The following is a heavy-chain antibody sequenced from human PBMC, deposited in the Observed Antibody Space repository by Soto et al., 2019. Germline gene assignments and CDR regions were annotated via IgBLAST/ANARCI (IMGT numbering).Heavy chain of an antibody. CDR1: GGPIRAYH. Sequence: PSETLSLTCAVSGGPIRAYHWTWIRQPPGKGLEWIGYVLYSGNTKYNPSLKSRVTISVDTSKNQFSLRLSSVTAADTAVYYCARAYYDRSGYAVDPWGQGTLVTVSS. V-gene: IGHV4-59*01. CDR3: ARAYYDRSGYAVDP. J-gene: IGHJ5*02. CDR2: VLYSGNT. D-gene: IGHD3-22*01.